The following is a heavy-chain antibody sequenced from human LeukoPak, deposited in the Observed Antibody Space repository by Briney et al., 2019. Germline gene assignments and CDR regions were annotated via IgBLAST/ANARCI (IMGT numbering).Heavy chain of an antibody. CDR1: GSTFRNYV. Sequence: GGSLRLSCAASGSTFRNYVIHWVRRAPGKGLEWVAVTSSDLNVKLYADSVKGRFTISRDNSRSTLYLQMNSLRPEDTAIYYCAREGYYGSGSPPSLYFDYWGQGTLVTVSS. V-gene: IGHV3-30-3*01. D-gene: IGHD3-10*01. CDR3: AREGYYGSGSPPSLYFDY. J-gene: IGHJ4*02. CDR2: TSSDLNVK.